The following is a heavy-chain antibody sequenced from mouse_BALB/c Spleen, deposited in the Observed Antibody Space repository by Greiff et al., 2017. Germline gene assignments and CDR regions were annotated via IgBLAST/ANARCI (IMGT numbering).Heavy chain of an antibody. CDR2: IYPGDGDT. CDR1: GYAFSSYW. CDR3: AREGDGYASFDY. V-gene: IGHV1-80*01. Sequence: QVQLQQSGAELVRPGSSVKISCKASGYAFSSYWMNWVKQRPRQGLEWIGQIYPGDGDTNYNGKFKGKATLTADKSSSTAYMQLSSLTSEDSAVYFCAREGDGYASFDYWGQGTTLTVSS. D-gene: IGHD2-2*01. J-gene: IGHJ2*01.